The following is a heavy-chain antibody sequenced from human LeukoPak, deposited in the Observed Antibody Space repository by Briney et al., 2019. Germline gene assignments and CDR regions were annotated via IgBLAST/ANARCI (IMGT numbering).Heavy chain of an antibody. Sequence: GGSLRLSCAASQFTFDYHDMNWVRQAPGKGLEWVSSISRGSTKITYADSVKGRFTISRDNAKNSLYLQMNSLRVEDTAVYYCVRVSPLTFYSYMDVWGKGTTVTVSS. CDR3: VRVSPLTFYSYMDV. CDR1: QFTFDYHD. D-gene: IGHD2/OR15-2a*01. V-gene: IGHV3-21*01. CDR2: ISRGSTKI. J-gene: IGHJ6*03.